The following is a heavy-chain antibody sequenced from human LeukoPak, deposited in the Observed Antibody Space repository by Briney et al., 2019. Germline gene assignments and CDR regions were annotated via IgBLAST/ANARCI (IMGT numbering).Heavy chain of an antibody. Sequence: GRSLRLSCAASGFTFSSYAMHWVRQAPGKGLEWVAVISYGGSNKYYADSVKGRFTISRDNSKNTLYLQMNSLRAEDTAVYYCAREGSSSWPYYYYYYYMDVWGKGTTVTVSS. CDR2: ISYGGSNK. D-gene: IGHD6-13*01. CDR1: GFTFSSYA. V-gene: IGHV3-30*01. CDR3: AREGSSSWPYYYYYYYMDV. J-gene: IGHJ6*03.